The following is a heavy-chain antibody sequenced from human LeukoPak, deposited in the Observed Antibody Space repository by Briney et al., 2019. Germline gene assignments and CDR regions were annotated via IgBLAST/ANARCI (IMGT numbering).Heavy chain of an antibody. CDR1: GFTFSNYA. D-gene: IGHD4-17*01. V-gene: IGHV3-23*01. J-gene: IGHJ6*03. CDR3: AKGPTVNYMDA. Sequence: GGSLRLSCAASGFTFSNYAMSWVRQAPGKGLEWVTVISASGGTTHYADYVKGRFTISRDNSKNPLSLQMNSMSAEDTAVYYCAKGPTVNYMDAWGKGTTVTVSS. CDR2: ISASGGTT.